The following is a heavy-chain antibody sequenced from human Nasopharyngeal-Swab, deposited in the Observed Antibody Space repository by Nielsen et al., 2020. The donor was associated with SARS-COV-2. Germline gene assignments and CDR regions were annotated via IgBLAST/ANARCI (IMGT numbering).Heavy chain of an antibody. V-gene: IGHV3-66*01. CDR2: IYSGGST. D-gene: IGHD2-15*01. CDR1: GFTVSSNY. CDR3: AREWEVVVAATLRFYFDY. J-gene: IGHJ4*02. Sequence: GGSLRLSCAASGFTVSSNYMSWVRQAQGKGLEWVSVIYSGGSTYYADSVKGRFTISRDNSKNTLYLQMNSLRAEDTAVYYCAREWEVVVAATLRFYFDYWGQGTLVTVSS.